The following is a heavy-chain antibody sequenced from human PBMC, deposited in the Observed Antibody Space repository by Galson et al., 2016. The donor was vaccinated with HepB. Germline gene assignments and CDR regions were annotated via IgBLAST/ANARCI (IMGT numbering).Heavy chain of an antibody. CDR1: GLSFDDYA. D-gene: IGHD4-23*01. J-gene: IGHJ6*02. Sequence: SLRLSCAASGLSFDDYAMHWVRQRPGKGLEWVASLNWNSGNIAYGDSVKGRFTISRDNAKNSLFLQMNSLRGEVTALYYCAKDMHSNYGGNSEVGYYYGMNVWGQGTTVTVSS. V-gene: IGHV3-9*01. CDR3: AKDMHSNYGGNSEVGYYYGMNV. CDR2: LNWNSGNI.